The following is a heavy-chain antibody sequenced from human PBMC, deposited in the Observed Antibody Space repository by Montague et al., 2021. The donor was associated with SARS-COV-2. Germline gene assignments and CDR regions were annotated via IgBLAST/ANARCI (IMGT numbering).Heavy chain of an antibody. J-gene: IGHJ4*02. CDR2: FTGGSGGST. CDR3: AKDRWGVPGPLDPFDY. V-gene: IGHV3-23*01. Sequence: SLRLSCAASGFTFSSYAMSWVRQAPGKGLEWVSTFTGGSGGSTYYANSVKGRFTISRDSSKNTLYLQMNNLRAEDTAVYYCAKDRWGVPGPLDPFDYWGQGTLVTASS. CDR1: GFTFSSYA. D-gene: IGHD3-10*01.